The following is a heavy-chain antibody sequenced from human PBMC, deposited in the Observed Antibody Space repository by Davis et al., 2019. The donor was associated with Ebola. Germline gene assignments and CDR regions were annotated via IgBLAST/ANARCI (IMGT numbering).Heavy chain of an antibody. CDR3: AKDREEWLAYFDY. Sequence: GESLKISCEASGFTFSSYAMSWVRQAPGKGLEWISVIRSTGETIYYADSVKGRFTISRDNAKNSLYLQMNSLGVDDTAVYYCAKDREEWLAYFDYWGQGTLVTVSS. V-gene: IGHV3-23*01. J-gene: IGHJ4*02. D-gene: IGHD6-19*01. CDR1: GFTFSSYA. CDR2: IRSTGETI.